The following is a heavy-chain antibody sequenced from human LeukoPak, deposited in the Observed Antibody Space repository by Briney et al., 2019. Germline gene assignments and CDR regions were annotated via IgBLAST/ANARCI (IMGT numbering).Heavy chain of an antibody. D-gene: IGHD1-14*01. V-gene: IGHV1-46*01. CDR2: INPSGGST. Sequence: GSVQVSCKASGYTFTSYYMHWVRPAPGQGLEWMGIINPSGGSTSYAQKFQGRVTMTRDTSTSTVYMELSSLRSEDTAVYYCARLVTGKTNWFDPWGQGTLVTGSS. J-gene: IGHJ5*02. CDR1: GYTFTSYY. CDR3: ARLVTGKTNWFDP.